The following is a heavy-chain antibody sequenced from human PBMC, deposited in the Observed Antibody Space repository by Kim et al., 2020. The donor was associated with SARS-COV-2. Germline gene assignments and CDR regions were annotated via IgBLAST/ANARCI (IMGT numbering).Heavy chain of an antibody. Sequence: GGSLRHSCAASGFTFTTHWMGWVRQAPGKGPEWVASINQDASETYYMDSVKGRFTISRDNVQNSVFLQIDSVRVDDSAVYYCVRDREGFGFDVWGQGTTVIVSS. D-gene: IGHD3-10*01. V-gene: IGHV3-7*01. J-gene: IGHJ6*02. CDR3: VRDREGFGFDV. CDR2: INQDASET. CDR1: GFTFTTHW.